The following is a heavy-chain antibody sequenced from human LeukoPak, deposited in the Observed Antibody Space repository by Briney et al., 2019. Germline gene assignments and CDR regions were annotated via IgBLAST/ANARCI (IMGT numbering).Heavy chain of an antibody. CDR1: GGSISSYY. Sequence: SETLSLTCTVSGGSISSYYWSWIRQPPGKGLEWIGYIYYSGSTNYNPSLKSRVTISVDTSKNQFSLKLSSVTAADTAVYYCARTPRQQLVPGAFDIWGQGTMVTVSS. D-gene: IGHD6-13*01. CDR2: IYYSGST. V-gene: IGHV4-59*01. J-gene: IGHJ3*02. CDR3: ARTPRQQLVPGAFDI.